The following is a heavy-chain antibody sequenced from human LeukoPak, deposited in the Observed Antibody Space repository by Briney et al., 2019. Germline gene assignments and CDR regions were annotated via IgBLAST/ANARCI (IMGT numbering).Heavy chain of an antibody. Sequence: SETLSLTCTVSGGSISSSSYYWGWIRQPPGKGLEWIGIIYYSGSTYYNPSLKSRVTISVDTSRNQFSLKLNSVTAADTAVYYCARGYSSSWYLNWFDPWGQGTLVTVSS. J-gene: IGHJ5*02. CDR1: GGSISSSSYY. D-gene: IGHD6-13*01. CDR3: ARGYSSSWYLNWFDP. CDR2: IYYSGST. V-gene: IGHV4-39*07.